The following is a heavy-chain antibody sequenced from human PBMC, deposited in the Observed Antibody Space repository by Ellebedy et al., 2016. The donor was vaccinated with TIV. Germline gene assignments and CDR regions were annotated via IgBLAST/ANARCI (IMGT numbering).Heavy chain of an antibody. CDR1: GFTFSSYS. V-gene: IGHV3-64D*08. Sequence: GESLKISCSASGFTFSSYSFYWVRQAPGKGLEYVSGIITNGGSTFYADSVKGRFTISRDNSKNTVYLQMSSLTTEDTALYYCVKALTRGWERDASDIWGQGTMVTVSS. D-gene: IGHD1-26*01. CDR2: IITNGGST. J-gene: IGHJ3*02. CDR3: VKALTRGWERDASDI.